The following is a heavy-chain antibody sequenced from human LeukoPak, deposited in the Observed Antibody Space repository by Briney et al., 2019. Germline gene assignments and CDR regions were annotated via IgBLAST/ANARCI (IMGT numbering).Heavy chain of an antibody. Sequence: PSQTLSLTCTVSGGSISSGDYYWSWIRQPPGKGLEWIGYIYYSGSTYYNPSLKSRVIISVDTSKNQFSLKLSSVTAADTAVYYCARDSDYYDSSGLSGNWFDPWGQGTLVTVSS. D-gene: IGHD3-22*01. V-gene: IGHV4-30-4*01. J-gene: IGHJ5*02. CDR2: IYYSGST. CDR3: ARDSDYYDSSGLSGNWFDP. CDR1: GGSISSGDYY.